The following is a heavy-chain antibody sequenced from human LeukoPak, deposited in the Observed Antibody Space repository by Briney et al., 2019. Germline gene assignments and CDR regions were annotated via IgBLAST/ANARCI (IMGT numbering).Heavy chain of an antibody. Sequence: PGGSLRLSCAASGFTFSSYEMNWFRQAPGKGLEWVSYISSSGSNKYYADSVKGRFITSRDNTKNSLYLQMNSLRAEDTAVYYCVYSGYDHHYYMDVWGKGTTVTVSS. V-gene: IGHV3-48*03. CDR2: ISSSGSNK. J-gene: IGHJ6*03. CDR1: GFTFSSYE. D-gene: IGHD5-12*01. CDR3: VYSGYDHHYYMDV.